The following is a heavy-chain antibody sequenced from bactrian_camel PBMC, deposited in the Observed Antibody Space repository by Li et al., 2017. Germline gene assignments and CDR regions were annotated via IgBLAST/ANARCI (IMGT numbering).Heavy chain of an antibody. J-gene: IGHJ4*01. CDR3: AADPSCGVVGPMKYGY. D-gene: IGHD1*01. Sequence: VQLVESGGDSVQAGGSLRLSCVASGSGYISGTYCLGWFRQVPGRKREGVAGIDLDGSTNYVDSVKGRFTVSRDNAKRTLYLQMDNLQPEDTATYYCAADPSCGVVGPMKYGYWGQGTQVTVS. CDR2: IDLDGST. V-gene: IGHV3S53*01. CDR1: GSGYISGTYC.